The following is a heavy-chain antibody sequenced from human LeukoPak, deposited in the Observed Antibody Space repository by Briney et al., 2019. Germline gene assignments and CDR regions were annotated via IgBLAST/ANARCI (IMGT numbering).Heavy chain of an antibody. J-gene: IGHJ6*02. D-gene: IGHD3-3*01. CDR2: ISYDGSNK. CDR1: GFTFGSYG. CDR3: AKDRNYDFWSGYYYYGMDV. Sequence: GRSLRLSCAASGFTFGSYGMHWVRQAPGKGLEWVAVISYDGSNKYYADSVKGRFTISRDNSKNTLYLQMNSLRAEDTAVYYCAKDRNYDFWSGYYYYGMDVWGQGTTVTVSS. V-gene: IGHV3-30*18.